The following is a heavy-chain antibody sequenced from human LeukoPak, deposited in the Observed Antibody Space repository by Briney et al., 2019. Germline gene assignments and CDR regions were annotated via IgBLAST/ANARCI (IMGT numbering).Heavy chain of an antibody. V-gene: IGHV1-46*01. Sequence: ASVKVSCKASGYTFTSYYMHWVRQAPGQGLEWMGIINPSGGSTSYAQKFQGRVTMTRDTSTSTVYMELSSLRSEDTAVYYCARDEGRGYDILTGYTMFDYWGQGTLVTVSS. D-gene: IGHD3-9*01. CDR2: INPSGGST. CDR1: GYTFTSYY. CDR3: ARDEGRGYDILTGYTMFDY. J-gene: IGHJ4*02.